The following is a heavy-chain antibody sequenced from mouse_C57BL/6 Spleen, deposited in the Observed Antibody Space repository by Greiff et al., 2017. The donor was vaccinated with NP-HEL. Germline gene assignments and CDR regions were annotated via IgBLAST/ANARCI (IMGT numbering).Heavy chain of an antibody. CDR3: ARTTVVDWYFDV. CDR2: IDPEDGET. V-gene: IGHV14-2*01. CDR1: GFNIKDYY. Sequence: EVQRVESGAELVKPGASVKLSCTASGFNIKDYYMHWVKQRTEQGLEWIGRIDPEDGETKYAPKFQGKATITADTSSNTAYLQLSSLTSEDTAVYYCARTTVVDWYFDVWGTGTTVTVSS. J-gene: IGHJ1*03. D-gene: IGHD1-1*01.